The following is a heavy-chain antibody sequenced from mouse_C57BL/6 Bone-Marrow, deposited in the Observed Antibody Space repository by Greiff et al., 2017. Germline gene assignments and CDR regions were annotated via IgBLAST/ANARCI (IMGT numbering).Heavy chain of an antibody. CDR1: GFTFSSYG. J-gene: IGHJ4*01. V-gene: IGHV5-6*01. Sequence: EVQLVESGGDLVKPGGSLKLSCAASGFTFSSYGMSWVRQTPDKRLEWVATISSGGSYTYYPDSVKGRFTISRDNAKNTLYLQMSSQKSEDTAMYYWARSMDYWGQGTSVTVSS. CDR3: ARSMDY. CDR2: ISSGGSYT.